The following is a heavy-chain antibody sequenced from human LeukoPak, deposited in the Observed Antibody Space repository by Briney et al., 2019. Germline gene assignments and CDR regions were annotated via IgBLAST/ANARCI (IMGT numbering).Heavy chain of an antibody. D-gene: IGHD3-10*01. CDR2: INQDGSET. J-gene: IGHJ4*02. V-gene: IGHV3-7*01. CDR3: ARDERFGEWFDY. CDR1: GFTFSTYY. Sequence: PGGSLRLSCAASGFTFSTYYMGWVRQSPGKGLEWVASINQDGSETYYVDSVKGRFTISRDNAKNSLYLQMNSLRAEDTAVYYCARDERFGEWFDYWGQGTLVTVSS.